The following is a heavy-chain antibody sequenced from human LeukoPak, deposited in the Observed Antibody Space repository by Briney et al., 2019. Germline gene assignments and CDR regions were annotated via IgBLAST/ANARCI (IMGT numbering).Heavy chain of an antibody. CDR1: GGSISSFY. CDR2: IYYSGSST. V-gene: IGHV4-59*01. CDR3: VRDRELTY. Sequence: SPSETLSLTCTVSGGSISSFYWSWIRQPPGKGLEWIGYIYYSGSSTIYNPSLQSRVTISVDMSKNQFSLRLSSVTAADTAVYFCVRDRELTYWGQGILVTVSS. D-gene: IGHD3-10*01. J-gene: IGHJ4*02.